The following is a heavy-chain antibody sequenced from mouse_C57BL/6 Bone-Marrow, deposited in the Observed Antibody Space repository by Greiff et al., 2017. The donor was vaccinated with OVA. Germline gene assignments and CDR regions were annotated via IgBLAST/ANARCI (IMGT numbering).Heavy chain of an antibody. CDR1: GYTFTSYG. D-gene: IGHD2-13*01. CDR3: ARVTDYAMDY. Sequence: QVQLQQSGAELARPGASVKLSCKASGYTFTSYGISWVKQRPGQGLEWIGEIYPRSGNTYYNEKFKGKATLTADKSSSTAYMELRSLTSEDSAVYFCARVTDYAMDYWGQGTSVTVSS. V-gene: IGHV1-81*01. CDR2: IYPRSGNT. J-gene: IGHJ4*01.